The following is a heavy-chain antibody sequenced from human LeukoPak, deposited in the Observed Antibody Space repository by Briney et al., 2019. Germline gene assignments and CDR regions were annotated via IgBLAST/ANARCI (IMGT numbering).Heavy chain of an antibody. Sequence: SETLSLTCTVSGVSFSSYSWSWIRQPAGKGLDWIGRISPNGSTNYNPSLKSRLTVSLDTSKNQFSLTLTSVTAADTALYYCAGGRDNWGVQPKFYFDYWGQGALVTVS. D-gene: IGHD7-27*01. V-gene: IGHV4-4*07. CDR1: GVSFSSYS. CDR2: ISPNGST. CDR3: AGGRDNWGVQPKFYFDY. J-gene: IGHJ4*02.